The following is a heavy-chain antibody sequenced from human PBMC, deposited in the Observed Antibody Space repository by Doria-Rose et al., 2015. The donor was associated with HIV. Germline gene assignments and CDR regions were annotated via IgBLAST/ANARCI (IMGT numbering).Heavy chain of an antibody. J-gene: IGHJ4*02. CDR3: ARIKSSRWYHKYYFDF. V-gene: IGHV2-26*01. CDR1: GVSLSSPGMG. CDR2: IFSDDER. D-gene: IGHD6-13*01. Sequence: QVQLVQSGPVLVKPTETLTLTCTVSGVSLSSPGMGVSWIRQPPGKALEWLADIFSDDERSYKPSLKSRLTISRGTSKSQVVPTMTDMDPVDTATYYCARIKSSRWYHKYYFDFWGQGTLVIVSA.